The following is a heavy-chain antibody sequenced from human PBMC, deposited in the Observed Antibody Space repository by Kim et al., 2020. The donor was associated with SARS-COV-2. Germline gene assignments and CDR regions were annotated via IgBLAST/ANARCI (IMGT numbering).Heavy chain of an antibody. D-gene: IGHD3-10*01. V-gene: IGHV3-21*01. J-gene: IGHJ6*02. CDR3: ARDREFSYGMDV. Sequence: YRDSVRCRFTISRDSARRSLFLQMNGLRVEDTAVYYCARDREFSYGMDVWGQGTTVTVSS.